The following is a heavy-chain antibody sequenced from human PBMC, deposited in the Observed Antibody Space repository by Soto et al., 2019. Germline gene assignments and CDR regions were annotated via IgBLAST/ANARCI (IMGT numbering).Heavy chain of an antibody. CDR2: ISSSSSYI. Sequence: EVQLVESGGGLVKPGGSLRLSCAASGFTFSSYSMNWVRQAPGKGLEWVSSISSSSSYIYYADSVKGRFTISRDNAKNSLYLQMNSLRAEDTAVYYCASFPYYYDVAWFDPWGQGTLVTVSS. D-gene: IGHD3-22*01. V-gene: IGHV3-21*01. CDR3: ASFPYYYDVAWFDP. J-gene: IGHJ5*02. CDR1: GFTFSSYS.